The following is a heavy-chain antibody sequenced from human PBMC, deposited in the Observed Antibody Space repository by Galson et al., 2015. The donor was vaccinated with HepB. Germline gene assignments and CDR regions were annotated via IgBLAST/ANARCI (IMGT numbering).Heavy chain of an antibody. Sequence: PALVKPTQTLTLTCIFSGYSLSTSRVGVGWIRQPPGKALEWLALIYWDDDKRYSPSLKNRLTITKDTSTNQVVLTMTNMDPVDTGTYYCARSARLGAVGLYYFMDVWGNGTTVTVSS. V-gene: IGHV2-5*02. CDR2: IYWDDDK. CDR1: GYSLSTSRVG. CDR3: ARSARLGAVGLYYFMDV. J-gene: IGHJ6*03. D-gene: IGHD3-16*01.